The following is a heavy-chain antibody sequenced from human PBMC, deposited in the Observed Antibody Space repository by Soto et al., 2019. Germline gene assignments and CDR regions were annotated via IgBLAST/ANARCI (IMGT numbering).Heavy chain of an antibody. CDR2: INHSGST. J-gene: IGHJ6*03. CDR1: GGSFSGYY. Sequence: QVQLQQWGAGLLKPSETLSLTCAVYGGSFSGYYWSWIRQPPGKGLEWIGEINHSGSTNYNPSLRSRVTISVATSKTQFSLKLSSVTAADTAVYYCARGSLGDIVVVPAAMKEYYYMDVWGKGTTVTVSS. CDR3: ARGSLGDIVVVPAAMKEYYYMDV. V-gene: IGHV4-34*01. D-gene: IGHD2-2*01.